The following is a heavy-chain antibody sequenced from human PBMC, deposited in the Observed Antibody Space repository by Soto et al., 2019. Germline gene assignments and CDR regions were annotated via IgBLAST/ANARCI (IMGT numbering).Heavy chain of an antibody. CDR3: ARVLSSSSSPWYFDY. D-gene: IGHD6-13*01. Sequence: PSETLSLTCTVSGDSISSSYWSWIRQPPGKGLEWIGYISYSGSTNYNPSLKSRVTISLDTSKNQFSLKLSSVTAADTALYSCARVLSSSSSPWYFDYWGQGTLVTVSS. V-gene: IGHV4-59*01. CDR2: ISYSGST. CDR1: GDSISSSY. J-gene: IGHJ4*02.